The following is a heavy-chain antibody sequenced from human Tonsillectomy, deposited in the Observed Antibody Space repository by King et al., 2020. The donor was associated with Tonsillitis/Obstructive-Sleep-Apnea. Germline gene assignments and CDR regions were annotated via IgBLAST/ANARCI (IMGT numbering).Heavy chain of an antibody. D-gene: IGHD3-16*01. V-gene: IGHV1-18*01. J-gene: IGHJ3*02. CDR1: GNSFTRFG. CDR3: ASQKITMLGGESLGDAFDI. Sequence: QLVQSGAEVKKPGASVTVSCRASGNSFTRFGFSWVRQAPGQGLEWMGWVTAHNGKSKYAEKFQDRVTMTTDTSTTTAHMELRSLRSDDTAVYYWASQKITMLGGESLGDAFDIWGQGTMVIVSS. CDR2: VTAHNGKS.